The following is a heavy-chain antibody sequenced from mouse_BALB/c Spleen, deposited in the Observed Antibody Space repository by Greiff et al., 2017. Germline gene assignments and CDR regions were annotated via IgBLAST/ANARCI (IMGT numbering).Heavy chain of an antibody. D-gene: IGHD2-14*01. CDR2: ISYSGST. CDR1: GYSITSDYA. V-gene: IGHV3-2*02. Sequence: VQLKESGPGLVKPSQSLSLTCTVTGYSITSDYAWNWIRQFPGNKLEWMGYISYSGSTSYNPSLKSRISITRDTSKNQFFLQLNSVTTEDTATYYCATYYRYDGAMDYWGQGTSVTVSS. CDR3: ATYYRYDGAMDY. J-gene: IGHJ4*01.